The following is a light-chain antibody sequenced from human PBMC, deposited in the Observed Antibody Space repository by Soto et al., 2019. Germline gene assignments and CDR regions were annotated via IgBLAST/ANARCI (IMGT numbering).Light chain of an antibody. J-gene: IGKJ1*01. CDR2: DAS. V-gene: IGKV1-5*01. CDR3: QQYNSYSWT. Sequence: DIQMTQSPSTLSASVGDRVTITCRASQSISSWLAWYQQKPGKAPKLLIYDASSLESGVPSRFSRRGSGTEFTLTIRSLQPDDFATYYCQQYNSYSWTFGQGTKVEIK. CDR1: QSISSW.